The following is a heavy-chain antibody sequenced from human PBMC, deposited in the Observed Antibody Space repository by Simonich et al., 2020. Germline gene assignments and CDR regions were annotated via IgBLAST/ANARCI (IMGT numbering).Heavy chain of an antibody. CDR3: ARQLNDFDI. D-gene: IGHD1-1*01. J-gene: IGHJ3*02. Sequence: EVQLVQSGAEVKKPGESLKISCKGSGYSFTSDWIGWVRRMPGKGLEWMGIIFPGDSDTRYGPSFQSQVTIAADKSISTAYLQWSSLKASDTAMYYCARQLNDFDIWGQGTMVTVSS. V-gene: IGHV5-51*01. CDR2: IFPGDSDT. CDR1: GYSFTSDW.